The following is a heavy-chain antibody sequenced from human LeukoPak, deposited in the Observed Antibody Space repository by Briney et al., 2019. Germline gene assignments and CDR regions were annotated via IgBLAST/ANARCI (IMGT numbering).Heavy chain of an antibody. CDR3: AKDLPDYGDYEVGY. D-gene: IGHD4-17*01. Sequence: AGGSLRLSCAASGFTFTSYGMSWLRQAPGKGLEWVSTISGSGGSRHYADFVKGRFTISRDNFKNTVSLQMNSLRAEDTAVYYCAKDLPDYGDYEVGYWGQGTLVTVSS. V-gene: IGHV3-23*01. CDR1: GFTFTSYG. CDR2: ISGSGGSR. J-gene: IGHJ4*02.